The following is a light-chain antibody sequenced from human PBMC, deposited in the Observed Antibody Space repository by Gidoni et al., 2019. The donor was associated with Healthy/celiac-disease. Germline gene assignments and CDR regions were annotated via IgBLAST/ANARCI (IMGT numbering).Light chain of an antibody. Sequence: DIQMTQSPSSLSASVGDRVTSTCRESQSISIYLNWYQQNTGKAPKLLIYAASSLQSGVPSRFSGSGSGTDFTLTISSLQPEDFANYYCQQSYSTPLTFGPGTKVEIK. CDR1: QSISIY. J-gene: IGKJ3*01. CDR2: AAS. V-gene: IGKV1-39*01. CDR3: QQSYSTPLT.